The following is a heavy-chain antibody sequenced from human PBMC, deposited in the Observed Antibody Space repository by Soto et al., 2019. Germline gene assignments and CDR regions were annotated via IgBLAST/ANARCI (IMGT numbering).Heavy chain of an antibody. V-gene: IGHV3-30*18. CDR2: ISYDGSNK. D-gene: IGHD3-9*01. CDR1: GFTFSSYG. Sequence: PGGSLRLSCAASGFTFSSYGMHWVRQAPGKGLEWVAVISYDGSNKYYADSVKGRFTISRDNSKDTLYLQMNSLRAEDTAVYYCANDPDNYYYGMDVWGQGTTVTVSS. J-gene: IGHJ6*02. CDR3: ANDPDNYYYGMDV.